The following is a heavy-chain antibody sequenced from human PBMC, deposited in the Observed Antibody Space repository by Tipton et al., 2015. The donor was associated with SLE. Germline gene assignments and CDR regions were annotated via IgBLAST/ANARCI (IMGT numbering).Heavy chain of an antibody. J-gene: IGHJ3*02. CDR3: ARGVATTVTPYDAFDI. Sequence: TLSLTCTVSGGSISSSTYYWGWIRQPPGKGLEWVGSIYYSGSTSYNPSLKSRVTISVDTSKNQFSLKLSSVTAADTAVYYCARGVATTVTPYDAFDIWGQGTMVTVSS. V-gene: IGHV4-39*07. CDR2: IYYSGST. D-gene: IGHD4-17*01. CDR1: GGSISSSTYY.